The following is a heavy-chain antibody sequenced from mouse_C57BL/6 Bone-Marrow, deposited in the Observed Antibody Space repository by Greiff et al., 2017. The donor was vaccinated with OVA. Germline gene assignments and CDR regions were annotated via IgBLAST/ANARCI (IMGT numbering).Heavy chain of an antibody. J-gene: IGHJ4*01. CDR3: AVYDGYYYDY. D-gene: IGHD2-3*01. V-gene: IGHV3-3*01. Sequence: EVQVVESGPSLVRPSQTLSLTCTVTGFSINSDCYWIWIRQFPGNKLEYIGYTFYSGITYYNPSLESRTYITRDTSKNQFSLKLSSVTTEDTATYYCAVYDGYYYDYWGQGTSVTVSS. CDR2: TFYSGIT. CDR1: GFSINSDCY.